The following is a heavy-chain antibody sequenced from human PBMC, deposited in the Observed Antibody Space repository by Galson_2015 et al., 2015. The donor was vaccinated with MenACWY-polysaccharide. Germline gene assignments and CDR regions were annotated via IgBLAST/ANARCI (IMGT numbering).Heavy chain of an antibody. Sequence: ALRLSCAASGFTFSSYSMNWVRQAPGKGLEWVSYIYSTSSTTYYADSVKGRFTVSRDNAKNSLYLQMNRLRDEDTAVYYCAKYRGSDPFDIWGQGTMVTVSS. CDR1: GFTFSSYS. J-gene: IGHJ3*02. V-gene: IGHV3-48*02. CDR3: AKYRGSDPFDI. CDR2: IYSTSSTT. D-gene: IGHD5-12*01.